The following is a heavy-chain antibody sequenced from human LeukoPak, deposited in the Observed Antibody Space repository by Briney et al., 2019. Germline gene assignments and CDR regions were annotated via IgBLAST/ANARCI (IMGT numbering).Heavy chain of an antibody. Sequence: SQTLSLTCTVTGGSISSYYWSWIRQPPGKGLEWIGYIYYSGSTNYNPSLKSRVTISVDTSKNQFSLKLSSVTAADTAVYYCARTGSTVTMLYPFDHWGQGTLVTVSS. CDR2: IYYSGST. D-gene: IGHD4-17*01. CDR3: ARTGSTVTMLYPFDH. V-gene: IGHV4-59*01. CDR1: GGSISSYY. J-gene: IGHJ4*02.